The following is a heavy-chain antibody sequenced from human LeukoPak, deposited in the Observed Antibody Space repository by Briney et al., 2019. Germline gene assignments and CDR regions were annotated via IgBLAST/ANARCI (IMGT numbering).Heavy chain of an antibody. CDR1: GFTFSSYA. CDR2: ISGSGGST. J-gene: IGHJ4*02. D-gene: IGHD3-22*01. CDR3: AKGGSSGYYNHFDY. V-gene: IGHV3-23*01. Sequence: GRSLRLSCAASGFTFSSYAMSWVRQAPGKGLEWVSTISGSGGSTYYADSVKGRFTISRDNSKNTLYLQMNSLRAEDTAIYYCAKGGSSGYYNHFDYWGQGTLVTVSS.